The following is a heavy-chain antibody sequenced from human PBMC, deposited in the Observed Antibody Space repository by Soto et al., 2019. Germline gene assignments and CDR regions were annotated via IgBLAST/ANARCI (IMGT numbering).Heavy chain of an antibody. Sequence: EVQLVESGGGLVKPGGSLRLSCAASGFTFSSYSMNWVRQAPGQGLEWVSAISSSSSYIYYPDSVKGRFTISRDNATNSLYLQMNSLRAEYTAVYYCARDPYDLRSEDCSYGMDVWGQGTTVTVSS. J-gene: IGHJ6*02. CDR3: ARDPYDLRSEDCSYGMDV. CDR2: ISSSSSYI. CDR1: GFTFSSYS. V-gene: IGHV3-21*01. D-gene: IGHD5-12*01.